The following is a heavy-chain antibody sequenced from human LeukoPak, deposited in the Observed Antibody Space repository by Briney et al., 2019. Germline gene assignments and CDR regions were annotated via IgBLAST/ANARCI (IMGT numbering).Heavy chain of an antibody. CDR1: GGSISRYY. CDR2: IYYSGST. D-gene: IGHD3-3*01. CDR3: ARLDFWSGYLGWFDP. Sequence: SETLSLTCTVSGGSISRYYWNWIRQPPGKGLEWIGYIYYSGSTNYNPSLKSRVTISVDTSKNQFSLKLSSVTAADTAVYYCARLDFWSGYLGWFDPWGQGTLVTVSS. V-gene: IGHV4-59*01. J-gene: IGHJ5*02.